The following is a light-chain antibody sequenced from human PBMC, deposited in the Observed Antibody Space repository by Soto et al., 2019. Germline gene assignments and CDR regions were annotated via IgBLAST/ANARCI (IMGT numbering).Light chain of an antibody. CDR3: AAWDDSLRV. J-gene: IGLJ1*01. Sequence: QSVLTQPPSASGTPGQRVTISCSGSSSNIGSNYVYWYQQLPGTAPKHLIYRNNQRPSGVPDRFSGSKSGTLASLVIIVLLSEDEADYYCAAWDDSLRVFGTGTKVTVL. V-gene: IGLV1-47*01. CDR1: SSNIGSNY. CDR2: RNN.